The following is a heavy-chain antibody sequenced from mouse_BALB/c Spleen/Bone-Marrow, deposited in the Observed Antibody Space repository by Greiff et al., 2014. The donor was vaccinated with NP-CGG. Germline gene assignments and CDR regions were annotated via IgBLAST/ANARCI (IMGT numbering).Heavy chain of an antibody. J-gene: IGHJ2*01. CDR3: ARMITTRGFDY. CDR1: GYTFTRYW. CDR2: LNPSNGHT. Sequence: VQLQQSGAELLKPGTSVKLSCKASGYTFTRYWMHWVKQRPGQGLECIGELNPSNGHTNYNGKFKNKATVTVDKSSSTAYMQLSSLTSEDSAVYYCARMITTRGFDYWGQGTTLTVSS. V-gene: IGHV1S81*02. D-gene: IGHD2-4*01.